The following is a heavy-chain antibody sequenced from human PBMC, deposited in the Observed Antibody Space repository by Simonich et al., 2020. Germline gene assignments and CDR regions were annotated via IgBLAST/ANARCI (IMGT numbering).Heavy chain of an antibody. CDR3: ARLPDY. J-gene: IGHJ4*02. V-gene: IGHV4-59*08. Sequence: QVQLQESGPGLVKPSETLSLTCTVSGGSISSYYWSRIRQPPGKGLEWIGYIYYSGSTTYNPSLKIRVTISVDTSKNQFSLKRSSVTAADTAVYYCARLPDYWGQGTLVTVSS. CDR2: IYYSGST. CDR1: GGSISSYY.